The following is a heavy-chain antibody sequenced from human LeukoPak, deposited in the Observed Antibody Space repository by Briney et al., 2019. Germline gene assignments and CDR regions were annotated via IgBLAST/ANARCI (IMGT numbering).Heavy chain of an antibody. V-gene: IGHV3-23*01. CDR1: GFTFSSYA. D-gene: IGHD6-19*01. Sequence: PGGSLRLSCAASGFTFSSYAMSWVRQAPGKGLEWVSAISGSGGSTYYADSVKGRFTISRDNPKNTLYLQMNSLRAEDTAVYYCARDLKAVAGRKYYFDYWGQGTLVTVSS. J-gene: IGHJ4*02. CDR3: ARDLKAVAGRKYYFDY. CDR2: ISGSGGST.